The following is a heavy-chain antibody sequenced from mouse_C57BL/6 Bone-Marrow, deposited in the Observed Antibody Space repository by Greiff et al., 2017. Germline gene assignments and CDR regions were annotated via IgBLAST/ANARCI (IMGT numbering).Heavy chain of an antibody. Sequence: QVTLKESGPELVKPGASVKISCKASGYAFSSSWMNWVKQRPGKGLEWIGRIYPGDGDTNYNGKFKGKATLTADKSSSTAYMQLSSLTSEDSAVYFCARESAQAHFDYWGQGTTLTVSS. CDR1: GYAFSSSW. CDR3: ARESAQAHFDY. J-gene: IGHJ2*01. V-gene: IGHV1-82*01. D-gene: IGHD3-2*02. CDR2: IYPGDGDT.